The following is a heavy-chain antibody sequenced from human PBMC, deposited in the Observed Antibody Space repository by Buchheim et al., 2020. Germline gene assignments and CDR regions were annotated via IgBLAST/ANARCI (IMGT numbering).Heavy chain of an antibody. CDR3: ARALRYFDWLLHWFDP. D-gene: IGHD3-9*01. CDR1: GGSFSGYY. Sequence: QVQLQQWGAGLLKPSETLSLTCAVYGGSFSGYYWSWIRQPPGKGLEWIGEINHSGSTNYNPSLKSRVTISVDTSKNPFSLKLSSVTAADTAVYYCARALRYFDWLLHWFDPWGQGTL. J-gene: IGHJ5*02. CDR2: INHSGST. V-gene: IGHV4-34*01.